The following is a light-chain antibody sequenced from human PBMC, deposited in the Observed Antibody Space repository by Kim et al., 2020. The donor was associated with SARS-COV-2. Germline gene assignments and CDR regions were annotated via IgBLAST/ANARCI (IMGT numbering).Light chain of an antibody. V-gene: IGKV1-17*01. CDR2: GAS. CDR3: LQHNSYPIT. CDR1: QDIRND. J-gene: IGKJ5*01. Sequence: DIPMTQSPSSLSASVGDRVTITCRASQDIRNDLGWYQQSPGRAPKRLIYGASSLQSGVPSRFSGSGSGTEFTLTISSLQPEDFATYCCLQHNSYPITFGQGTRLEIK.